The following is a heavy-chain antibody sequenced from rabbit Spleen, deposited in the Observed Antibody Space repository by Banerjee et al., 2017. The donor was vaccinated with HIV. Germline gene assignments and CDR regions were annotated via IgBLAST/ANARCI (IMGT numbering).Heavy chain of an antibody. CDR1: GFSFSSDYD. Sequence: QSLEESGGGLVKPGASLTLTCKTSGFSFSSDYDMGWVRQAPGKGLEWIACIDAGSSGFTYFATWAKGRFTISKTSSTTVTLQMTRLTAAGTATYFCARDTGSSFSSYGMDLWGPGTLVTVS. CDR3: ARDTGSSFSSYGMDL. CDR2: IDAGSSGFT. V-gene: IGHV1S40*01. J-gene: IGHJ6*01. D-gene: IGHD8-1*01.